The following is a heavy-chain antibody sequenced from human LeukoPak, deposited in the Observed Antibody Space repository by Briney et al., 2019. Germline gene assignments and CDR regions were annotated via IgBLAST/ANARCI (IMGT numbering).Heavy chain of an antibody. CDR1: GFTFSSYA. J-gene: IGHJ6*02. D-gene: IGHD6-19*01. V-gene: IGHV3-23*01. CDR2: ISGSGGST. Sequence: PGGSLRLSYAASGFTFSSYAMSWVRQAPGKGLEWVSAISGSGGSTYYADSVKGRFTISRDNSKNTLYLQMNSLRAEDTAVYYCAKPPSSGHRLYYYYGMDVWGQGTTVTVSS. CDR3: AKPPSSGHRLYYYYGMDV.